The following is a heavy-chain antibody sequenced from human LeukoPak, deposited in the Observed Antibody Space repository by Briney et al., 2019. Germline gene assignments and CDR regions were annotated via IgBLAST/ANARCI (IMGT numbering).Heavy chain of an antibody. CDR2: MNPNSGNT. Sequence: ASVKVSCKASGYTFTSYDINWVRQATGQGLEWMGWMNPNSGNTGYAQKFQGRVTITRNTSISTAYMELSRLRSDDTAVYYCARSYYDSSGYYFGAFDIWGQGTMVTVSS. V-gene: IGHV1-8*03. J-gene: IGHJ3*02. CDR1: GYTFTSYD. D-gene: IGHD3-22*01. CDR3: ARSYYDSSGYYFGAFDI.